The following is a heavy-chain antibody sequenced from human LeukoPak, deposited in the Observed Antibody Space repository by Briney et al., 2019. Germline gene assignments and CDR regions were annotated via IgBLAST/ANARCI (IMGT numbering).Heavy chain of an antibody. J-gene: IGHJ3*02. Sequence: SETLSLTCTVSGGSISSYYWSWIRQPPGKGLEWIGYIYYSGSTNYNPSLKSRVSISVDTSKNQFSLKLNSVTAADTAVYYCARVWGVTDFYDSRGAFDIWGQGTMVTVSS. V-gene: IGHV4-59*01. CDR1: GGSISSYY. CDR2: IYYSGST. CDR3: ARVWGVTDFYDSRGAFDI. D-gene: IGHD3-22*01.